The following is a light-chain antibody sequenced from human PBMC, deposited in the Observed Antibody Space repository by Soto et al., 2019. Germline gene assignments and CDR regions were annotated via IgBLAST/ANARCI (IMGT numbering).Light chain of an antibody. J-gene: IGLJ3*02. V-gene: IGLV2-14*01. CDR2: DVS. Sequence: QSALTQPASVSGSPGQSIAISCTGTSSDVGGHNYVSWYQQHPGKTPNLMIYDVSNRPSGVSNRFSGSKSGNTASLTISGLQAEDEADYYCSSYTSSSTWVFGGGTQLTVL. CDR1: SSDVGGHNY. CDR3: SSYTSSSTWV.